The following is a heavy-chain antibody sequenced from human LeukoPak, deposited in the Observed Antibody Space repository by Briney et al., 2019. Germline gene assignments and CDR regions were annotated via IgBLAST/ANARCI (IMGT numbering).Heavy chain of an antibody. Sequence: GGSLRLSCAASGFTFSSYGMHWVRQAPGKGLEWVAVISYDGSNKYYADSVKGRFTISRDNSKNTLYLQMNSLRAEDTAVYYCAKNSAGPQLLWFGESTPYNWFDPWGQGTLVTVSS. CDR2: ISYDGSNK. V-gene: IGHV3-30*18. CDR3: AKNSAGPQLLWFGESTPYNWFDP. J-gene: IGHJ5*02. CDR1: GFTFSSYG. D-gene: IGHD3-10*01.